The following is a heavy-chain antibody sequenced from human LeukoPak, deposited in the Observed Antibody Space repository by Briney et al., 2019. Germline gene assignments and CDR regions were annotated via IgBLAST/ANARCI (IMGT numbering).Heavy chain of an antibody. Sequence: ASVKVSCKASGYTFTSYGINWVRQATGQGLEWMGWMNPNSGNTGYAQKFQGRVTMTRNTSISTAYMELSSLRSEDTAVYYCARANSSGYCFDYWGQGTLVTVSS. J-gene: IGHJ4*02. CDR1: GYTFTSYG. CDR3: ARANSSGYCFDY. CDR2: MNPNSGNT. V-gene: IGHV1-8*02. D-gene: IGHD3-22*01.